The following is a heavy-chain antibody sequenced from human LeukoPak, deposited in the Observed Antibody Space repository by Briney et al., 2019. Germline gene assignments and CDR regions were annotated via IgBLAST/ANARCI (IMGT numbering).Heavy chain of an antibody. V-gene: IGHV4-59*11. CDR3: ARYDSSGYSIEY. CDR1: GGAISSHY. CDR2: TYFSGNI. D-gene: IGHD3-22*01. Sequence: SETLSLTRTVSGGAISSHYWSWIRQPPGKGLEWIGYTYFSGNINYNPSLKSRVTISVDTSKTHFSLKLSSVTAADTAVYYCARYDSSGYSIEYWGQGTLVTVSS. J-gene: IGHJ4*02.